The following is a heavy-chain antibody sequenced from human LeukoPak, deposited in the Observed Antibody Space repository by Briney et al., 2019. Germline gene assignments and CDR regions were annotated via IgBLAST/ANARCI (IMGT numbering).Heavy chain of an antibody. CDR1: GGSISSHY. V-gene: IGHV4-59*11. D-gene: IGHD6-19*01. CDR3: ARVSNSGWYFLDY. J-gene: IGHJ4*02. CDR2: IYYSGST. Sequence: SEALSLTCTFSGGSISSHYWSWIRQPPGKGLEWIGYIYYSGSTNYNPSLKGRVAISVDTSKNQFSLKLSSVTAADTAMYYCARVSNSGWYFLDYWGQGTLVTVSS.